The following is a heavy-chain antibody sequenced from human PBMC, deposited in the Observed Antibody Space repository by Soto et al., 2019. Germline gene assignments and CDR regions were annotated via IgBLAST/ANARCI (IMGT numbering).Heavy chain of an antibody. CDR2: ISASGSST. J-gene: IGHJ1*01. CDR3: AKGESSGYYHGYFQY. D-gene: IGHD3-22*01. CDR1: RFTFSSYA. V-gene: IGHV3-23*01. Sequence: EVQLLESGGGLVQPGGSLRLSCAASRFTFSSYAMSWVRQTPGKGLEWVSDISASGSSTYADSVKDRFTISRDNSKNTLYLQMNSLIAQDTAVYYCAKGESSGYYHGYFQYWGQGTLVIVSS.